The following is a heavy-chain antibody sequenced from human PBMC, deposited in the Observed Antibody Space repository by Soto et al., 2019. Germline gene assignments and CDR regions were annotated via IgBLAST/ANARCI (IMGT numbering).Heavy chain of an antibody. Sequence: VQLLESGGGLVQPGGSLRLSCAASGFTFSSYAMAWVRQAPGKWLEWVSAISGSGGNTYYADSVKGRFTISRDNSKDTLVVQMNSLRAEDTAVYYCAKEAVRRGTYYAVDYWGQGTLVTVSS. D-gene: IGHD1-26*01. CDR1: GFTFSSYA. CDR3: AKEAVRRGTYYAVDY. J-gene: IGHJ4*02. CDR2: ISGSGGNT. V-gene: IGHV3-23*01.